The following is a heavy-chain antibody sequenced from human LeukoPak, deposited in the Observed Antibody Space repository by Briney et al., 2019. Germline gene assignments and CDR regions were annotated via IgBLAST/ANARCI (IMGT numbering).Heavy chain of an antibody. V-gene: IGHV4-34*01. CDR3: ASASSISHYYYYYYMDV. CDR2: INHSGST. Sequence: SETLSLTCAVYGGSFSGYYWSWIRQPPGKGLEWIGEINHSGSTNYNPSLKGRVTISVDTSKNQFSLKLSSVTAADTAVYYCASASSISHYYYYYYMDVWGKGTTVTVSS. J-gene: IGHJ6*03. D-gene: IGHD6-13*01. CDR1: GGSFSGYY.